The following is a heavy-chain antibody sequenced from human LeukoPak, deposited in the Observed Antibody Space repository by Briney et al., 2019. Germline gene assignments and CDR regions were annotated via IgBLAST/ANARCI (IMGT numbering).Heavy chain of an antibody. CDR2: IYYSGST. J-gene: IGHJ5*02. D-gene: IGHD6-13*01. V-gene: IGHV4-59*08. Sequence: PSETLSLTCNVSGGSISSDYWSWIRQPPGKGLEWIGCIYYSGSTNYNPPLKSRVTISVDTSKNQFSLKLSSVTAADTAVYYCARRIAAAGTYWFDPWGQGTLVTASS. CDR1: GGSISSDY. CDR3: ARRIAAAGTYWFDP.